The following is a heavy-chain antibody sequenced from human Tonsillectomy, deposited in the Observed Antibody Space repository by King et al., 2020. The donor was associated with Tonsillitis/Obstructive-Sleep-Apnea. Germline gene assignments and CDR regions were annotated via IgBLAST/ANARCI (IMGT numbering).Heavy chain of an antibody. D-gene: IGHD4-11*01. CDR3: ARDGYSNPGLDY. J-gene: IGHJ4*02. V-gene: IGHV3-33*01. CDR1: GFTFSSYG. CDR2: IWYDGSNK. Sequence: VQLVESGGGVVQPGRSLRLSCAASGFTFSSYGMHWVRQAPGKGLEGVAVIWYDGSNKYYADSVKGRFTISRDNSKNTLYLQMNSLRAEDTAVYYCARDGYSNPGLDYWGQGTLVTVSS.